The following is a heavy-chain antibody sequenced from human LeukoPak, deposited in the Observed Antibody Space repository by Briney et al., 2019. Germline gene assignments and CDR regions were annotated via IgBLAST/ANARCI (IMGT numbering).Heavy chain of an antibody. CDR3: ARTSKAAGIFDY. Sequence: PGGSLRLSCAASGFTFSDEYMSWIRQAPGKGLEWVSYISNSGSYTNYADSVKGRFTISRDNAKNSLYLQMNSLRDEDTAVYYCARTSKAAGIFDYWGQGTLVTVSS. CDR1: GFTFSDEY. D-gene: IGHD6-13*01. J-gene: IGHJ4*02. V-gene: IGHV3-11*06. CDR2: ISNSGSYT.